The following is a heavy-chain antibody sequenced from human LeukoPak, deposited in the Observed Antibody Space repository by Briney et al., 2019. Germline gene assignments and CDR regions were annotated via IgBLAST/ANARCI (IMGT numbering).Heavy chain of an antibody. CDR3: ARGLSYGSGSYYLL. V-gene: IGHV1-69*04. Sequence: ASVKVSCKASGGTFSSYAISWVRQAPGQGLEWMGRIIPFLGIANYAQKFQGRVTITADKSTSTAYMELSSLRSEDTAVYYCARGLSYGSGSYYLLWGQGTLVTVSS. D-gene: IGHD3-10*01. CDR1: GGTFSSYA. J-gene: IGHJ4*02. CDR2: IIPFLGIA.